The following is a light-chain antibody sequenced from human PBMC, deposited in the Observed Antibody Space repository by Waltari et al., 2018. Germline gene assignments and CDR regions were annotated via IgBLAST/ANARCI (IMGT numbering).Light chain of an antibody. CDR3: QQSHNGRT. CDR2: AAS. V-gene: IGKV1-39*01. Sequence: DIQMNQSPSSLSASVGDRVTITCRASQNIDNYLNWYQQKSGRAPKLLIYAASTLLSGVPSRFSGSGSGTDFSLTISSLQTEDFATYYCQQSHNGRTFGQGTRVEIK. CDR1: QNIDNY. J-gene: IGKJ1*01.